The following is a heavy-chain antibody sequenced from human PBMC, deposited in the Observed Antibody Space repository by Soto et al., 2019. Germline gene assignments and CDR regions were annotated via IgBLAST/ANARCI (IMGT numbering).Heavy chain of an antibody. V-gene: IGHV4-31*03. Sequence: PSETLSLTCTVSGGSISSGGYYWSWIRQHPGKGLEWIGYIYYSGSTYYNPSLKSRVTISVDTSKNQFSLKLSSVTAADTAVYYCARAHPSPVAYFDYWGQGTLVTVSS. CDR3: ARAHPSPVAYFDY. CDR1: GGSISSGGYY. CDR2: IYYSGST. J-gene: IGHJ4*02.